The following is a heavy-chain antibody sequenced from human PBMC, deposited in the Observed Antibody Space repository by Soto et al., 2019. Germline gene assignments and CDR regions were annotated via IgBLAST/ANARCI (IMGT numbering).Heavy chain of an antibody. CDR1: EYSIVNRYD. D-gene: IGHD2-21*01. J-gene: IGHJ6*02. CDR3: VRFVNYYYYGVDV. Sequence: VPQRLRCAVSEYSIVNRYDRGCIRQPPGKGLEWIGSIYHSGSTYYNPSLKSRITISLDTSKSQFSLKLTSVTAADTAVYYCVRFVNYYYYGVDVWGQGTTVTVSS. V-gene: IGHV4-38-2*01. CDR2: IYHSGST.